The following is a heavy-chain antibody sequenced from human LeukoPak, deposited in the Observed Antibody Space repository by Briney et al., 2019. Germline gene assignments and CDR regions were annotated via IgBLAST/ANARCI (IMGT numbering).Heavy chain of an antibody. Sequence: GGSLRLSCAASGFTFSSYTMTWVRQAPGKGLEWVSSISRSSIYEYYADSLKGRFTISRDNAKNSLYLQMNSLRAEDTAVYYCARANYDSSGYYPLIYYWDQGTLVTVSS. CDR3: ARANYDSSGYYPLIYY. D-gene: IGHD3-22*01. CDR1: GFTFSSYT. V-gene: IGHV3-21*01. J-gene: IGHJ4*02. CDR2: ISRSSIYE.